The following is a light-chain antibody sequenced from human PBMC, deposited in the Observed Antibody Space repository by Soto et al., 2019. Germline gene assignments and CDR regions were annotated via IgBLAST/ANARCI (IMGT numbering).Light chain of an antibody. CDR3: QQSYSTTWT. J-gene: IGKJ5*01. CDR1: QSISSY. CDR2: AAS. V-gene: IGKV1-39*01. Sequence: DIQMTQSPSSLSASVGDRVTITCRASQSISSYLNWYQQKPGKAPKLLIYAASSLQSGVPSRFSGSGSGTEFTLSISSLQPDDFATYSCQQSYSTTWTFGQGTRLEIK.